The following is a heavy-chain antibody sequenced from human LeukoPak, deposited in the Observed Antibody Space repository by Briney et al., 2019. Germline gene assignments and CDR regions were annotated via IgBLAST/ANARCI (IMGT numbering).Heavy chain of an antibody. J-gene: IGHJ5*02. Sequence: PGGSLRLSCAASGFSFSSNWMHWVRHTPGKGLVWVSSISPSSSSIYYADSVRGRFTVSRDNAKKSLSLQMNSLRVEDTAIYYCARETYNDFWSGLNWFDPWGQGTLVTVSS. V-gene: IGHV3-21*01. CDR3: ARETYNDFWSGLNWFDP. CDR2: ISPSSSSI. CDR1: GFSFSSNW. D-gene: IGHD3-3*01.